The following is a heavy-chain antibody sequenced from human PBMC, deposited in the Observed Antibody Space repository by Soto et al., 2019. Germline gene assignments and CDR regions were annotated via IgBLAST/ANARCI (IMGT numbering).Heavy chain of an antibody. CDR2: ISSGSAYI. V-gene: IGHV3-21*06. CDR3: TRDQGGSYDSWFDP. D-gene: IGHD1-26*01. J-gene: IGHJ5*02. CDR1: TFNSYS. Sequence: EVQLVESGGGLVKPGGSLRLSCTFTFNSYSLNWVRQAPGKGLEWVSSISSGSAYIKYAESVKGRFTISRDNANNLLDLQRSSLRVDDTAVYYCTRDQGGSYDSWFDPWGQGTLVTVSS.